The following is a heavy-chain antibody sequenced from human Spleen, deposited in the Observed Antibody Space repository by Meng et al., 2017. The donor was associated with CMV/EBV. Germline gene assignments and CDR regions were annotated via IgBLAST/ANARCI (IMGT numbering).Heavy chain of an antibody. D-gene: IGHD4-23*01. Sequence: SGFTVSSNYMSWVRQAPGKGLEWVSVIYSGGSTYYADSVKGRFTISRDNSKNTLYLQMNSLRAEDTAVYYCASPSTVVKSGAHAFDIWGQGTMVTVSS. CDR3: ASPSTVVKSGAHAFDI. CDR2: IYSGGST. V-gene: IGHV3-66*02. J-gene: IGHJ3*02. CDR1: GFTVSSNY.